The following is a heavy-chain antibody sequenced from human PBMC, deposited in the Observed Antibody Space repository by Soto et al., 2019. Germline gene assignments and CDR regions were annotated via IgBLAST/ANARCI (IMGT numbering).Heavy chain of an antibody. Sequence: QVQLVQSGAEVKQPGSSVKVSCKASGGTFSRYALSWVLQAPGQWLELMGGIIPIFGTANYAQKFQGRVTITVDASTSTAYMELSSLRFVDTAVYYWARAIVGPTTTGWLDPWGQCTLVTVAS. J-gene: IGHJ5*02. V-gene: IGHV1-69*01. CDR3: ARAIVGPTTTGWLDP. D-gene: IGHD1-26*01. CDR2: IIPIFGTA. CDR1: GGTFSRYA.